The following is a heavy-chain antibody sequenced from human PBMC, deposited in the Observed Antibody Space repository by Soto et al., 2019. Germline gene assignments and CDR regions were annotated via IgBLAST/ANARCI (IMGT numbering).Heavy chain of an antibody. CDR3: ARVRRYSSSRPDAFDI. CDR1: GGSISSSY. D-gene: IGHD6-13*01. V-gene: IGHV4-59*12. Sequence: SETLSLTCSVSGGSISSSYWSWIRQPPGKGLEWIGYISYSGSTTYNPSLKSRITLSVDTSKNQFSLKLSSVTAADTAVYYCARVRRYSSSRPDAFDIWGQGTMVTVSS. J-gene: IGHJ3*02. CDR2: ISYSGST.